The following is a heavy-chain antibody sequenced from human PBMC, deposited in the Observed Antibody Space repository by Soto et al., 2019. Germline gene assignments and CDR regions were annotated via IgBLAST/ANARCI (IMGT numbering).Heavy chain of an antibody. J-gene: IGHJ6*02. CDR3: AIDRSGIAAAPIYYGMDV. D-gene: IGHD6-13*01. CDR1: GYTFTSYY. Sequence: ASVKVSCKASGYTFTSYYMHWVRQAPGQGLEWMGIINPSGGSTSYAQKFQGRVTMTRDTSTSTVYMELSSLRSEDTAVYYCAIDRSGIAAAPIYYGMDVWGQGTTVTVS. CDR2: INPSGGST. V-gene: IGHV1-46*01.